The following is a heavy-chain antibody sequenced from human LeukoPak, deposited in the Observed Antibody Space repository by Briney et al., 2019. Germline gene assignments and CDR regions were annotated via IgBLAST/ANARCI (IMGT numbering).Heavy chain of an antibody. CDR3: ARPRRRYYYGSGSPFDP. CDR2: INHSGST. CDR1: GGSFSGYY. D-gene: IGHD3-10*01. J-gene: IGHJ5*02. Sequence: SETLSLTCAAYGGSFSGYYWSWIRQPPGKGLEWIGEINHSGSTNYNPSLKSRVTISVDTSKNQFSLKLSSVTAADTAVYYCARPRRRYYYGSGSPFDPWGQGTLVTVSS. V-gene: IGHV4-34*01.